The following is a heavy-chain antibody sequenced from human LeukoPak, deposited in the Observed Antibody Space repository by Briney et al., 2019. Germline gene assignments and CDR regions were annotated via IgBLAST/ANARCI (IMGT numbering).Heavy chain of an antibody. Sequence: PGGSLRLSCAASGFTFSSYWMSWVRLAPGKGLEWVANIKQDGSEKYYVDSVKGRFTISRDNAKNSLYLQMNSLRAEDTAVYYCAGPSTYYDFWSGLNWGQGTLVTVSS. D-gene: IGHD3-3*01. CDR3: AGPSTYYDFWSGLN. V-gene: IGHV3-7*01. CDR2: IKQDGSEK. CDR1: GFTFSSYW. J-gene: IGHJ4*02.